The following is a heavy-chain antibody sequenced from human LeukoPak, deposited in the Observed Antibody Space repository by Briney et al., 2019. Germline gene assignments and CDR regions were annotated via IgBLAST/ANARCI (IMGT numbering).Heavy chain of an antibody. V-gene: IGHV1-8*03. D-gene: IGHD5-18*01. CDR1: GYTFTSYD. J-gene: IGHJ6*03. CDR2: MNPNSGNT. Sequence: ASVKVSCKASGYTFTSYDINWVRQATGQGLEWMGWMNPNSGNTGYAQKFQGRVTITRNTSISTAYMELSSLRSEDTAVYYCARDADTTMVPTYYYYYYMDVWGKGTTVTISS. CDR3: ARDADTTMVPTYYYYYYMDV.